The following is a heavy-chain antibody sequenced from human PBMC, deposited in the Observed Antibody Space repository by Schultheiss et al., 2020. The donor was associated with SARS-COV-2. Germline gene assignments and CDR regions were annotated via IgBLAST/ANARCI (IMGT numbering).Heavy chain of an antibody. J-gene: IGHJ3*02. V-gene: IGHV1-18*04. CDR1: GYTFTSYG. Sequence: VSVKVSCKASGYTFTSYGISWVRQAPGQGLEWMGWISAYNGNTNYAQKLQGRVTMTTDTSTSTAYMELRSLRSDDTAVYYCARVIGYYDSSGDAFDIWGQGTMVTVSS. D-gene: IGHD3-22*01. CDR3: ARVIGYYDSSGDAFDI. CDR2: ISAYNGNT.